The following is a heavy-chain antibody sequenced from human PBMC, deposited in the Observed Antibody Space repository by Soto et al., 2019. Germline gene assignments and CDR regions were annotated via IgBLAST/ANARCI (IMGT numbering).Heavy chain of an antibody. CDR3: AREGVYRGAYYYYGMDV. Sequence: ASVKVSCKASGYTFTSYGISWVRQAPGQGLEWMGWISSYNANTNYEQKLQGRVTMTTDTSTNTAYMERRSLKFDDTAVYYCAREGVYRGAYYYYGMDVWGQGTTVTVSS. CDR1: GYTFTSYG. D-gene: IGHD3-10*01. V-gene: IGHV1-18*01. CDR2: ISSYNANT. J-gene: IGHJ6*02.